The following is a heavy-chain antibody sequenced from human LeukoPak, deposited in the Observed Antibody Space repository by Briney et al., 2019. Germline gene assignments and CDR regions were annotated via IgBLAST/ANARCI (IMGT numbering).Heavy chain of an antibody. CDR1: GGSISSYY. V-gene: IGHV4-4*07. J-gene: IGHJ5*02. CDR2: IYTSGST. CDR3: AEVRRDTAMVT. D-gene: IGHD5-18*01. Sequence: SETLSLTCTVSGGSISSYYWSWIRQPAGKGLEWIGRIYTSGSTNYNPSLKSRVTMSVDTSKDQFSLKLSSVTAADTAVYYCAEVRRDTAMVTWGQGTLVTVSS.